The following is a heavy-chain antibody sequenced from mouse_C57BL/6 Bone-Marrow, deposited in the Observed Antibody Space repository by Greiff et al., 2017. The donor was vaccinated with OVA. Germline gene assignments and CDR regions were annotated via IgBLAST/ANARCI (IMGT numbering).Heavy chain of an antibody. J-gene: IGHJ4*01. CDR1: GYSITSGYY. CDR3: ARESRPYAMDY. D-gene: IGHD1-1*01. CDR2: ISYDGSN. V-gene: IGHV3-6*01. Sequence: DVQLQESGPGLVKPSQSLSLTCSVTGYSITSGYYWNWIRQFPGNKLEWMGYISYDGSNNYNPSLKNRISITRDTSKNQFFLKLNSVTTEDTATYYCARESRPYAMDYWGQGTSVTVSS.